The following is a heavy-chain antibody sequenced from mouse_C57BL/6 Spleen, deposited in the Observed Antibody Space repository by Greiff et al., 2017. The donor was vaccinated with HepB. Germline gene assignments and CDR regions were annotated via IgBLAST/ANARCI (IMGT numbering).Heavy chain of an antibody. CDR3: ARGGYYGSSYYFDY. CDR1: GYTFTNYW. CDR2: IYPGGGYT. V-gene: IGHV1-63*01. J-gene: IGHJ2*01. Sequence: QVQLQQSGAELVRPGTSVKMSCKASGYTFTNYWIGWAKQRPGHGLEWIGDIYPGGGYTNYNEKFKGKATLTADKSSSTAYMQCSSLTSEDSAIYYCARGGYYGSSYYFDYWGQGTTLTVSS. D-gene: IGHD1-1*01.